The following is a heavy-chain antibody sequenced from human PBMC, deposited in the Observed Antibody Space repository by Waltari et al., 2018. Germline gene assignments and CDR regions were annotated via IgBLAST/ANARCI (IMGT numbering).Heavy chain of an antibody. J-gene: IGHJ4*02. D-gene: IGHD1-26*01. CDR1: GDSVSSNSAA. CDR3: ARGGGGSYFDY. Sequence: QVQLQQSGPGLVKPSQTLSLTCAISGDSVSSNSAACNWIRHSPSSGLEWLGRTYYRSKWNKDYAVAVKSRITVNQDTSKNQFPQQLNSVTPEDTVVYYCARGGGGSYFDYWGQGTLVTVSS. V-gene: IGHV6-1*01. CDR2: TYYRSKWNK.